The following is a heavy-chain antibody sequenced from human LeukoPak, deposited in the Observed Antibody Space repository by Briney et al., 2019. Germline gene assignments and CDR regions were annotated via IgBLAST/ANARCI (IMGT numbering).Heavy chain of an antibody. CDR2: ISGNAGSL. J-gene: IGHJ3*02. CDR1: GFTFSSYA. D-gene: IGHD2-15*01. CDR3: AKGIVVVVAASDAFDI. Sequence: GGSLRLSCAASGFTFSSYAMSWVRQAPGKGLEWVSSISGNAGSLYYADSVKGHFTISRDNSRNTLYLQMDNLRAEDTAVYYCAKGIVVVVAASDAFDIWGQGTLVTVSS. V-gene: IGHV3-23*01.